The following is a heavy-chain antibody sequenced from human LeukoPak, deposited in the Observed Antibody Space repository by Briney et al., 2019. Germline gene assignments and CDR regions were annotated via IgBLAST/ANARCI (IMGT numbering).Heavy chain of an antibody. V-gene: IGHV1-24*01. CDR3: APAYGSGRYTPLYYFDY. D-gene: IGHD3-10*01. CDR2: FDPEDGET. Sequence: ASVKVSCKVSGYTLTELSMHWVRQAPGKGLEWMGGFDPEDGETIYAQKFQGRVTMTEDTSTDTAYMELSSLRSEDTAVYYCAPAYGSGRYTPLYYFDYWGQGTLVTVSS. CDR1: GYTLTELS. J-gene: IGHJ4*02.